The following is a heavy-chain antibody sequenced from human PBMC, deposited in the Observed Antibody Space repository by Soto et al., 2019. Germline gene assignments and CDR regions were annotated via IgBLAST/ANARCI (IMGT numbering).Heavy chain of an antibody. V-gene: IGHV6-1*01. Sequence: SQTLSLTCAISGDSVSSNSATWNWIRQSPSRGPKWLGRTYYMSKWYNDYAVSVKSRIIINPDTSTSTAYMELRSLRSDDTAVYYCARVSGFPMVRGVTVDYWGQGTLVTVSS. CDR3: ARVSGFPMVRGVTVDY. CDR1: GDSVSSNSAT. J-gene: IGHJ4*02. D-gene: IGHD3-10*01. CDR2: TYYMSKWYN.